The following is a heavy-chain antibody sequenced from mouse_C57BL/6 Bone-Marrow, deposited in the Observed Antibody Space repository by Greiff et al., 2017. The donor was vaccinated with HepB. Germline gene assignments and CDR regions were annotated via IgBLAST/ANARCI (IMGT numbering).Heavy chain of an antibody. Sequence: QVQLQQPGAELVRPGTSVKLSCKASGYTFTSYWMHWVKQRPGQGLEWIGVIDPSDSYTNYNQKFKGKATLTVDTSSSTAYMQLSSLTSEDSAVYYCARIWPHWGQGTTLTVSS. CDR2: IDPSDSYT. J-gene: IGHJ2*01. CDR1: GYTFTSYW. CDR3: ARIWPH. D-gene: IGHD1-1*02. V-gene: IGHV1-59*01.